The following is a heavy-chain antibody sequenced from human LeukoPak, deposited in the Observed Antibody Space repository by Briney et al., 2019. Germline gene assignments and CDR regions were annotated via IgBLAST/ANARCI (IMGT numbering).Heavy chain of an antibody. Sequence: GGSLRLSCTTSGFTFLDYTVSWVRQAPGKGLEWVGFIRGKAFGETIEYAASVRGRFTISRDDSKSTAYLQMNSLKTEDTAVYYCTRGFTIHMDVWGKGTTVTVSS. V-gene: IGHV3-49*04. D-gene: IGHD3-3*01. J-gene: IGHJ6*03. CDR1: GFTFLDYT. CDR2: IRGKAFGETI. CDR3: TRGFTIHMDV.